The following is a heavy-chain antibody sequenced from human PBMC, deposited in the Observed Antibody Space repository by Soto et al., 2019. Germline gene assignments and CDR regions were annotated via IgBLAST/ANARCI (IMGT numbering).Heavy chain of an antibody. Sequence: SGPTLVNPTQTLTLTCTFSGFSLSTSGMCVSWIRQPPGKALEWLARIDWDDDKCYSPSLKSRLTITKDTSKNQVVLTMTNMDPVDTATYYCTYSNYGDDAFDIWGQGTMVTVSS. CDR3: TYSNYGDDAFDI. J-gene: IGHJ3*02. CDR1: GFSLSTSGMC. D-gene: IGHD4-17*01. CDR2: IDWDDDK. V-gene: IGHV2-5*08.